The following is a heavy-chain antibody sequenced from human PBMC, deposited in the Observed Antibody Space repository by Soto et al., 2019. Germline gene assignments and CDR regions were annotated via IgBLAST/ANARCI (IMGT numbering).Heavy chain of an antibody. CDR2: ISSSSSYI. D-gene: IGHD2-21*02. J-gene: IGHJ6*02. CDR1: GFTFSSYS. CDR3: ARDLRYCGGDCYPYYYYYYGMDV. Sequence: EVQLVESGGGLVKPGGSLRLSCAASGFTFSSYSMNWVRQAPGKGLEWVSSISSSSSYIYYADSVKGRFTISRDNAKNSLYLQMNSLRAVDTAVYYCARDLRYCGGDCYPYYYYYYGMDVWGQGTTVTVSS. V-gene: IGHV3-21*01.